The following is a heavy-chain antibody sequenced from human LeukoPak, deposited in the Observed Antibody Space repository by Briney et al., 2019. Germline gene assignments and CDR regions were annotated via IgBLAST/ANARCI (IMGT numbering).Heavy chain of an antibody. CDR2: ISYDGSNK. D-gene: IGHD3-22*01. V-gene: IGHV3-30*03. J-gene: IGHJ1*01. CDR1: GFTFSSYG. CDR3: ARDAGYYYDSSGYYYGPFLCFQH. Sequence: PGGSLRLSCAASGFTFSSYGMHWVRQAPGKGLEWVAVISYDGSNKYYADSVKGRFTISRDNSKNTLYLQMNSLRAEDTAVYYCARDAGYYYDSSGYYYGPFLCFQHWGQGTLVTVSS.